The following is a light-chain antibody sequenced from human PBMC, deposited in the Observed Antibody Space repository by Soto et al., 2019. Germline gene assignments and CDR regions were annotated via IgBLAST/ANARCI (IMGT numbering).Light chain of an antibody. CDR1: QSVSSSY. CDR3: QQYGSLSWT. V-gene: IGKV3-20*01. J-gene: IGKJ1*01. Sequence: EIVLTQSPGTLSLSPGERATLSCRASQSVSSSYLAWYLQKPGQAPRLLIYGASTRATGVPDRFSGSGSGTDFTLTISRLEPEDFAVYHCQQYGSLSWTFGQGTKVDIK. CDR2: GAS.